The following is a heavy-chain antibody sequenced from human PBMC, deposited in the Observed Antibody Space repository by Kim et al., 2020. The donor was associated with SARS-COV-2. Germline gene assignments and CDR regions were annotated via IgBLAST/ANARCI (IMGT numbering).Heavy chain of an antibody. D-gene: IGHD3-10*01. CDR3: ARARCGELFPGCFDP. V-gene: IGHV4-39*01. J-gene: IGHJ5*02. Sequence: NPSLKSRVTLSVDTSTTQFSLLMNSVTAADTAVYYCARARCGELFPGCFDPWGQGTLVTVSS.